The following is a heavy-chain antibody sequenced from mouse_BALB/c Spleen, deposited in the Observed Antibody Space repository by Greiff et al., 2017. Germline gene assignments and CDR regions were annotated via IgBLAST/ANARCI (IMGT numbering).Heavy chain of an antibody. CDR1: GYSITSDYA. Sequence: EVQLQESGPGLVKPSQSLSLTCTVTGYSITSDYAWNWIRQFPGNQLEWMGYISYSGSTSYNPSLKSRISITRDTSKNQFFLQLNSVTTEDTATYYCARKGGNLYAMDYWGQGTSVTVSS. D-gene: IGHD2-1*01. J-gene: IGHJ4*01. CDR3: ARKGGNLYAMDY. V-gene: IGHV3-2*02. CDR2: ISYSGST.